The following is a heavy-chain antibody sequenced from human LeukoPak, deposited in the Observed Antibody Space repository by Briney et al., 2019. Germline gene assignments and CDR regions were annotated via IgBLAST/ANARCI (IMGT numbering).Heavy chain of an antibody. Sequence: KTSETLSLTCAVSGGSISSGGYSWSWIRQPPGKGLEWIGYIYHSGSTYYNPSLKSRVTISVDRSKNQFSLKLSSVTTADTAVYYCARLGILEWLRQFDPWGQGTLVTVSS. CDR2: IYHSGST. D-gene: IGHD3-3*01. CDR1: GGSISSGGYS. CDR3: ARLGILEWLRQFDP. V-gene: IGHV4-30-2*01. J-gene: IGHJ5*02.